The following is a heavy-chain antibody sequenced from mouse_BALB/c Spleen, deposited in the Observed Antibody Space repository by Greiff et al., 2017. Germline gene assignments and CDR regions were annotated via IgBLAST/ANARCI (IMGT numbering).Heavy chain of an antibody. CDR1: GYTFTSYW. Sequence: LQQSGAELARPGASVKLSCKASGYTFTSYWMQWVKQRPGQGLEWIGAIYPGDGDTRYTQKFKGKATLTADKSSSTAYMQLSSLASEDSAVYYCARAQLGTYAMDYWGQGTSVTVSS. CDR2: IYPGDGDT. V-gene: IGHV1-87*01. D-gene: IGHD4-1*02. J-gene: IGHJ4*01. CDR3: ARAQLGTYAMDY.